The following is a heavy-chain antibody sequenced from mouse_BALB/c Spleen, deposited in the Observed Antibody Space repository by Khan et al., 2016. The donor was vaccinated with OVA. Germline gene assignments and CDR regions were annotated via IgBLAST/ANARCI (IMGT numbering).Heavy chain of an antibody. D-gene: IGHD1-1*01. CDR2: ISYSGNT. CDR3: ACELRGFTY. J-gene: IGHJ3*01. Sequence: EVQLQESGPSLVKPSQTLSLTCSVTGDSITSGYWNWIRKFPGHKLEYMGYISYSGNTYYNPSLNSRISITRDTSKNQYYLQLNSVTTEDTATFYCACELRGFTYWGQGTLVTVSA. V-gene: IGHV3-8*02. CDR1: GDSITSGY.